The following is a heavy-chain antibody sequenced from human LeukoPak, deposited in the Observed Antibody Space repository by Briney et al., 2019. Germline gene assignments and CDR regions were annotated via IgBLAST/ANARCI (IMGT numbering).Heavy chain of an antibody. V-gene: IGHV3-30*02. Sequence: VQPGGSLRLSYAASGFTFSTYGMHWVRQAPGKGLEWVAFIRNDGTIKYYADSVKGRFTISRDNSKNTLYLQMNSLRAEDTAVYYCARPLYKGGAIAAAAYDAFDIWGQGTMVTVSS. J-gene: IGHJ3*02. CDR3: ARPLYKGGAIAAAAYDAFDI. CDR2: IRNDGTIK. D-gene: IGHD6-13*01. CDR1: GFTFSTYG.